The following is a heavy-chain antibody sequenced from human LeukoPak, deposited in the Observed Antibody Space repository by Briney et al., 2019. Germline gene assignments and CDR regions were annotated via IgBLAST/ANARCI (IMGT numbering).Heavy chain of an antibody. Sequence: GGSLRLSCAASGFTFRSYAMHWVRQAPGKGLEWVAVISYDGSNKYYADSVKGRFTISRDNSKNTLYLQMNSLRAEDTAVYYCASRPDILTGYYILGAFDIWGQGTMVTVSS. CDR3: ASRPDILTGYYILGAFDI. V-gene: IGHV3-30*04. D-gene: IGHD3-9*01. J-gene: IGHJ3*02. CDR1: GFTFRSYA. CDR2: ISYDGSNK.